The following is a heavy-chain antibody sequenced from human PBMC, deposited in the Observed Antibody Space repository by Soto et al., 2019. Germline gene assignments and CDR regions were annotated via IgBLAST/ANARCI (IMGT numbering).Heavy chain of an antibody. Sequence: QVQLVESGGGVVQPGRSLRLSCGVSGFTFRSHGMHWVRQAPGKGLEWVAVIWYDGSQEYYIDSVKGRFTISRDNSKNMLYMQMSSLRVEDTAVYYCARERERLYMDVWGKGTTVIVSS. V-gene: IGHV3-33*01. D-gene: IGHD6-25*01. J-gene: IGHJ6*04. CDR3: ARERERLYMDV. CDR1: GFTFRSHG. CDR2: IWYDGSQE.